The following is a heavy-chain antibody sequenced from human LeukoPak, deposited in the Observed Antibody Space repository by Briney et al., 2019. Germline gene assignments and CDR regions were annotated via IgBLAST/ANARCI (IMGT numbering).Heavy chain of an antibody. V-gene: IGHV4-59*04. CDR2: IYHSGST. Sequence: SETLSLTCTVSGGSISSYYWSWIRQPPGKGLEWIGYIYHSGSTYYNPSLKSRVTISVDRSKNQFSLKLSSVTAADTAVYYCAGGGYCSGGSCYDYWGQGTLVTVSS. CDR3: AGGGYCSGGSCYDY. CDR1: GGSISSYY. J-gene: IGHJ4*02. D-gene: IGHD2-15*01.